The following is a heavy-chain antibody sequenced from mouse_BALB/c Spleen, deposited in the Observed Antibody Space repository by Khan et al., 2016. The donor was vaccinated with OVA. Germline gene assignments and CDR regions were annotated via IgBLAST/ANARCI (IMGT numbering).Heavy chain of an antibody. CDR3: TRGAYNGLFAY. CDR2: IDPANGNV. V-gene: IGHV14-3*02. Sequence: EVQLQESGAEFVKPGASVKLSCTASGFNIKDTYMHWINQRPQQGLVWIGRIDPANGNVKYDPKFQDKATIAADASPNTAYLHLSSLTSEDTAVYYCTRGAYNGLFAYWGQGTLVTVSA. J-gene: IGHJ3*01. D-gene: IGHD2-10*01. CDR1: GFNIKDTY.